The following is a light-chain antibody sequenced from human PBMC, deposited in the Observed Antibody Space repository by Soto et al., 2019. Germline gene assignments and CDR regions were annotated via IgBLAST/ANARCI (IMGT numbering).Light chain of an antibody. CDR1: ESIGTW. CDR3: QHYYVYPWT. J-gene: IGKJ1*01. V-gene: IGKV1-5*03. CDR2: KAS. Sequence: DIQMTQSPSTLSASVGDRVTISCRASESIGTWLAWYQQKLGKAPKLLIYKASTVESGVPSRFSGSEAGTEFTLTIRSLQPDDFATYYCQHYYVYPWTFGQGTKVEIK.